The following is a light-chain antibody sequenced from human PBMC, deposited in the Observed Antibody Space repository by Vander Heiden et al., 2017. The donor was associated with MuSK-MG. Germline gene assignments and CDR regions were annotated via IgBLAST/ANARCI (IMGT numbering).Light chain of an antibody. CDR3: QETFSDFIWS. Sequence: DIVLTQAPSSLSASFGDRVTITCRASRTIRTSLNWYHQKPGKPPRLLIFRASQLHSGVPPRFAGSGSGTEFALTISSLQPEDFGIYFCQETFSDFIWSFGPGTKIDIK. CDR1: RTIRTS. CDR2: RAS. V-gene: IGKV1-39*01. J-gene: IGKJ3*01.